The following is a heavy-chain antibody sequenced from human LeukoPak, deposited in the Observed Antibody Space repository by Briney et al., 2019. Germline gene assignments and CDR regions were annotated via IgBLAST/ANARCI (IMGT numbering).Heavy chain of an antibody. J-gene: IGHJ4*02. CDR1: GGTFSIYA. Sequence: SVKVSCKASGGTFSIYAISWVRQAPGQGREWMGGIIPIFGTANYAQKFQGRGTITADESTSTAYMELSTLRSEDTAVYYCASRNGGQWLTRYYFDYWGQGPLVTVSS. V-gene: IGHV1-69*13. CDR2: IIPIFGTA. CDR3: ASRNGGQWLTRYYFDY. D-gene: IGHD6-19*01.